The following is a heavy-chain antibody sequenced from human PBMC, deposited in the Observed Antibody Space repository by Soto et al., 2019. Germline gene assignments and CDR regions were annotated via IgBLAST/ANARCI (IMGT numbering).Heavy chain of an antibody. D-gene: IGHD3-10*01. V-gene: IGHV4-39*01. J-gene: IGHJ4*02. CDR2: IYYSGST. CDR3: ARRADVGAYYYGSGSLDFDY. CDR1: GGSISSSSYY. Sequence: SETLSLTCTVSGGSISSSSYYWGWIRQPPGKGLEWIGSIYYSGSTYYNPSLKSRVTISVDTSKNQFSLKLSSVTAADTAVYYCARRADVGAYYYGSGSLDFDYWGQGTLVTVSS.